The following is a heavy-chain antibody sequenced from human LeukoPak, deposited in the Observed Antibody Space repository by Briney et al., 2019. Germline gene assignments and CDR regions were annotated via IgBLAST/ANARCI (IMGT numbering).Heavy chain of an antibody. CDR3: ARVGPYSSSF. V-gene: IGHV4-34*01. J-gene: IGHJ4*02. CDR1: GGSFSGYY. CDR2: INHSGST. D-gene: IGHD6-13*01. Sequence: SETLSLTCAVYGGSFSGYYWSWIRQPPGKGLEWIGEINHSGSTNYNPSLKSRVTISVDTSKNQFSLELSSVTAADTAVYYCARVGPYSSSFWGQGTLVTVSS.